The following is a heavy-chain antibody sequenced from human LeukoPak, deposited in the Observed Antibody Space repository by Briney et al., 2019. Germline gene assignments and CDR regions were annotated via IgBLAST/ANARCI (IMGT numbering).Heavy chain of an antibody. J-gene: IGHJ4*02. D-gene: IGHD2-21*02. V-gene: IGHV4-59*08. CDR1: GGSIRSYY. CDR2: IYHSGNT. CDR3: ARGGYCGGDCYFYY. Sequence: PSETLSPTCTVSGGSIRSYYWSWIRQPPGKGLEWIGNIYHSGNTYYNPSLKSRVTISVDTSKNQFSLKLSSVTAADTAVYYCARGGYCGGDCYFYYWGQGTLVTASS.